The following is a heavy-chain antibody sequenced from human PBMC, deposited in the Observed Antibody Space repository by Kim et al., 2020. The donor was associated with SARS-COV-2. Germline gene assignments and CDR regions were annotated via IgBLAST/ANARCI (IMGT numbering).Heavy chain of an antibody. CDR3: ARPMERGYSYGFDAFDI. V-gene: IGHV4-59*08. CDR1: GCSISSYY. CDR2: IYYSGST. Sequence: SETLSLTCTVSGCSISSYYWSWIRQPPGKGLEWIGYIYYSGSTNYNTSLKSRVTISVDTSKNQFSLKLSSVTAADTAVYYCARPMERGYSYGFDAFDIWGQGTMVTVSS. D-gene: IGHD5-18*01. J-gene: IGHJ3*02.